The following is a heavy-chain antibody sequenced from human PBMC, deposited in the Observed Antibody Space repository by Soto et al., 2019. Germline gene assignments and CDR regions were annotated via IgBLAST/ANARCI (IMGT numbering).Heavy chain of an antibody. J-gene: IGHJ6*03. CDR2: IYYSGST. CDR1: GGSISSYY. V-gene: IGHV4-59*12. CDR3: ARAYRGYDAYYYYYMDV. Sequence: SETLSLTCTVSGGSISSYYWSWIRQPPGKGLEWIGYIYYSGSTNYNPSLKSRVTISVDKSKNQFSLKLSSVTAADTAVYYCARAYRGYDAYYYYYMDVWGKGTTVTVSS. D-gene: IGHD5-12*01.